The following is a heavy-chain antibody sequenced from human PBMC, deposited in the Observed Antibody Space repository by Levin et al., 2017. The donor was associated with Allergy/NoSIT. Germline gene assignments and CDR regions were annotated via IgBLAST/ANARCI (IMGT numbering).Heavy chain of an antibody. CDR1: GFTFSSYW. CDR3: AREYSYGYSRYFDL. D-gene: IGHD5-18*01. CDR2: IKQDGSEK. Sequence: GGSLRLSCAASGFTFSSYWMSWVRQAPGKGLEWVANIKQDGSEKYYVDSVKGRFTISRDNAKNSLYLQMNSLRAEDTAVYYCAREYSYGYSRYFDLWGRGTLVTVSS. V-gene: IGHV3-7*04. J-gene: IGHJ2*01.